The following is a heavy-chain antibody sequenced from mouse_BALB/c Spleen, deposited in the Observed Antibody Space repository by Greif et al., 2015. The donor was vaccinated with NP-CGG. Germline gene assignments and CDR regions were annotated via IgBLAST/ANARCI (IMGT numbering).Heavy chain of an antibody. Sequence: QVQLQQSGAELAKPGASVKMSCKASGYTFTSYWMHWVKQRPGQGLEWIGYINPSTGYTEYNQKFKDKATLTADKSSSTAYMQLSSLTSEDSAVYYCARSYDGYYNYWGQGTSVTVSS. CDR2: INPSTGYT. CDR1: GYTFTSYW. CDR3: ARSYDGYYNY. D-gene: IGHD2-3*01. J-gene: IGHJ4*01. V-gene: IGHV1-7*01.